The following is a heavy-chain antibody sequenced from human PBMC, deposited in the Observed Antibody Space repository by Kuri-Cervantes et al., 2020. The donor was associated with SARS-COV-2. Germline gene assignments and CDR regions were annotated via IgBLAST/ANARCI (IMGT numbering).Heavy chain of an antibody. V-gene: IGHV3-7*03. J-gene: IGHJ4*02. CDR2: IKYDGSEK. D-gene: IGHD5-18*01. Sequence: GESLKISCAASGFTFSNSWMSWVRQAPGKGLEWVANIKYDGSEKYYVDSVKGRFIISRDNAKNSVYLQMNSLRDADTAVYYCARESRYVYGEFDFWGQGTLVTVSS. CDR1: GFTFSNSW. CDR3: ARESRYVYGEFDF.